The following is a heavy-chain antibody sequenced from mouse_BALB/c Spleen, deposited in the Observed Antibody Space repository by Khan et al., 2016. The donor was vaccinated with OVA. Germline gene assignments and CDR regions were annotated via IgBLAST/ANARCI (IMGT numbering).Heavy chain of an antibody. CDR1: GYTFTSYW. V-gene: IGHV1S81*02. D-gene: IGHD1-1*01. CDR3: ARIKKIVATYMDY. CDR2: TNPTNGST. Sequence: QVQLQQSGAELVKAGASVKMSCKASGYTFTSYWMHWVKQRLGQGLEWFAETNPTNGSTYYNEKFKSKATLTVDKSSSTAYMLLSGPTFEDSAVYYCARIKKIVATYMDYWGQGTTLTVSS. J-gene: IGHJ2*01.